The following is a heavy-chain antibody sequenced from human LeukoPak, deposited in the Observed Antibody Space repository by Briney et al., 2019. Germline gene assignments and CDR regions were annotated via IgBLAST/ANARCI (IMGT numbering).Heavy chain of an antibody. CDR1: GGSFSGYY. CDR2: INHSGST. D-gene: IGHD3-10*01. V-gene: IGHV4-34*01. J-gene: IGHJ4*02. CDR3: ARVTRRRTTGEMFGRYFDF. Sequence: SETLSLTCAVYGGSFSGYYWSWIRQPPGKGLEWIGEINHSGSTNYNPSLKSRVTISVDTSKNQFSLKLSSVTAADTAMYYCARVTRRRTTGEMFGRYFDFWAQGTLVTVSS.